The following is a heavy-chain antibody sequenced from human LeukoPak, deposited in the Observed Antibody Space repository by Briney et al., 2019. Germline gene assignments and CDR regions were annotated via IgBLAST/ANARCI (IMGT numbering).Heavy chain of an antibody. Sequence: GSVKVSCKASGYTFTDYQLHWVRQAPGQGLEWMGWINPNTGGTKYAQNFQGRVSMTRDTSINTAYMELTSLTSDDTAVYFCAKDRQEWMPRNWFAPWGQGTLVTVS. CDR2: INPNTGGT. J-gene: IGHJ5*02. D-gene: IGHD3-3*01. CDR3: AKDRQEWMPRNWFAP. CDR1: GYTFTDYQ. V-gene: IGHV1-2*02.